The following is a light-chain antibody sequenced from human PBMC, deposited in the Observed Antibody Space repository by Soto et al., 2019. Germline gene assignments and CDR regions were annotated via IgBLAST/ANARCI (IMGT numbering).Light chain of an antibody. CDR3: QSYDSSLSGSV. CDR1: SSNIGAGYD. V-gene: IGLV1-40*01. J-gene: IGLJ2*01. CDR2: GNS. Sequence: QSVLTQPPSVSGAPGQRVTISCTGSSSNIGAGYDVHWYQQLPGTAPKLLIYGNSNRPSGVPDRFSGSKSGTSASMASTGLQVEDEADYYCQSYDSSLSGSVFGGGTKRTVL.